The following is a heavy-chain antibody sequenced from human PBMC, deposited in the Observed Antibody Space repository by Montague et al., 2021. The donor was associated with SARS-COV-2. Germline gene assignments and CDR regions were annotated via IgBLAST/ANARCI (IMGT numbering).Heavy chain of an antibody. CDR2: IHHSGST. J-gene: IGHJ3*02. D-gene: IGHD4-17*01. CDR3: ARGDYGDYRDALDI. Sequence: SETLSPTCAVSGGSITSTNWWSWFRQPPGKGLEWIGEIHHSGSTNSSPSLKSRVTMSIDKSSNQFSLNLNSVTAADTAVYYCARGDYGDYRDALDIWGQGTVVTVSS. CDR1: GGSITSTNW. V-gene: IGHV4-4*02.